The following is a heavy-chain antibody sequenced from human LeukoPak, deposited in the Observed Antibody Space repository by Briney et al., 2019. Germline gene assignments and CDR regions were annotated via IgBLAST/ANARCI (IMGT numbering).Heavy chain of an antibody. CDR1: GFTFSSYA. CDR3: AKDRSSGWYIWAFYYFDY. CDR2: ISGSGGST. D-gene: IGHD6-19*01. V-gene: IGHV3-23*01. J-gene: IGHJ4*02. Sequence: PGGSLRLSCAASGFTFSSYAMSWVRQAPGKGLEWVSAISGSGGSTYYADSVKGRFTISRDNSKNTLYLQMNSLRAEDTAVYYCAKDRSSGWYIWAFYYFDYWGQGTLVTVSS.